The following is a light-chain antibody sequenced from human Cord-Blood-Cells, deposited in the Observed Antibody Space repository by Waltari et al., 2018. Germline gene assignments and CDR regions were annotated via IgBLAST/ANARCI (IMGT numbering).Light chain of an antibody. CDR2: KAS. J-gene: IGKJ1*01. CDR3: QQYNSYSGT. CDR1: QSISSW. V-gene: IGKV1-5*03. Sequence: DIQMTQSPSTLSASVGDRVTITCRASQSISSWLAWYQQKPGKAPKLLIYKASSLXSXVPSRFSGSGSGTEFTLTISSLQPDDFATYYCQQYNSYSGTFGQGTKVEIK.